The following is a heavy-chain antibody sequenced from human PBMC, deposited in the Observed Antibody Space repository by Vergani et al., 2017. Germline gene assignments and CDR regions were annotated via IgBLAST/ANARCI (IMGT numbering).Heavy chain of an antibody. CDR1: GFTFSSYA. D-gene: IGHD3-10*01. V-gene: IGHV3-30-3*01. CDR3: ANRGKTPGDY. Sequence: VQLVESGGGLVQPGGSLRLSCAASGFTFSSYAMHWVRQAPGKGLEWVAVISYDGSNKYYADSVKGRFTISRDNSKNTLYLQMNSLRAEDTAVYYCANRGKTPGDYWGQGTLVTVSS. J-gene: IGHJ4*02. CDR2: ISYDGSNK.